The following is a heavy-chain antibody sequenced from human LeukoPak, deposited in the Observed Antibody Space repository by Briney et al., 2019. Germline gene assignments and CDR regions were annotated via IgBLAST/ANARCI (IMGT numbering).Heavy chain of an antibody. J-gene: IGHJ4*02. CDR1: GFTFANYA. CDR2: ISGGSAST. V-gene: IGHV3-23*01. D-gene: IGHD2-2*01. Sequence: GGSLRLSCAGSGFTFANYAMTWVRQAPGKGLEWVSSISGGSASTFYADSVEGRFTISRDNSKNTLYLQMNSLRAEDTAVYYCAKEYEAAMGYWGQGTLVTVPS. CDR3: AKEYEAAMGY.